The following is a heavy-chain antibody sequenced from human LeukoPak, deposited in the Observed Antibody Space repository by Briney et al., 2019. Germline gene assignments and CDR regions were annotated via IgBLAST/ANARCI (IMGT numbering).Heavy chain of an antibody. J-gene: IGHJ4*02. D-gene: IGHD5-12*01. V-gene: IGHV4-4*02. CDR2: IHHSGST. CDR1: GGXISSGNW. Sequence: SETLSLTCDVSGGXISSGNWWSWVRQPPGKGLERIGEIHHSGSTNYSPSLKSRVTISVDNSKNQFSLKVRSVTAADTAVYYCWHSGYESGFDYWGQGTLVTVSS. CDR3: WHSGYESGFDY.